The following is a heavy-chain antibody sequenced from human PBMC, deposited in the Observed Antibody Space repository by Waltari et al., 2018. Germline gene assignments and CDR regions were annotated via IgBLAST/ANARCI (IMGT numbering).Heavy chain of an antibody. V-gene: IGHV1-24*01. Sequence: QVQLVQSGAEVKKPGASVKVSCKVSGYTLTELSMHWVGQAPGKGLERMGGFDPEDGETSYAQKLQGRVTMTEDTSTDTAYMELSSLRSEDTAVYYGATLGYCTNGVCNWFDPWGQGTLVTVSS. CDR2: FDPEDGET. D-gene: IGHD2-8*01. CDR3: ATLGYCTNGVCNWFDP. J-gene: IGHJ5*02. CDR1: GYTLTELS.